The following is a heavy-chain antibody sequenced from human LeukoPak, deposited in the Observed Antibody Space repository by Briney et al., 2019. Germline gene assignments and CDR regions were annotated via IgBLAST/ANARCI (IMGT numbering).Heavy chain of an antibody. V-gene: IGHV4-34*01. J-gene: IGHJ1*01. CDR3: ARRGWYERYYFQH. Sequence: GSLRLSCAASGFTFSSYSMSWIRQPPGKGLEWIGEINHSGSTNYNPPLKSRGTISVDTSKNQFSLKLSSVTAADTAVYYCARRGWYERYYFQHWGQGTLVTVSS. CDR1: GFTFSSYS. D-gene: IGHD6-19*01. CDR2: INHSGST.